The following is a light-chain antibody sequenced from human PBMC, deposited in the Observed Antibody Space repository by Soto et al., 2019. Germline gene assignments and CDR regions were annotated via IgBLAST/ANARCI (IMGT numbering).Light chain of an antibody. J-gene: IGKJ1*01. CDR3: QQYDSFSVT. V-gene: IGKV1-5*01. CDR2: DVS. CDR1: QRISGW. Sequence: DIQMTQSPSTLSGSVGDRFAVTFRASQRISGWLAWHQQKPGKAPKLLIYDVSALRRGVPPRFSGSGSGTEFTLTISSLQPEDFATYYCQQYDSFSVTFGQGTKVDI.